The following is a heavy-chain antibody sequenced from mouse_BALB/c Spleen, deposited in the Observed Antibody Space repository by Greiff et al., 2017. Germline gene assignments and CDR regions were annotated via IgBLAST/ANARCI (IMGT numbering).Heavy chain of an antibody. V-gene: IGHV3-2*02. J-gene: IGHJ1*01. CDR1: GYSITSYYA. CDR3: ARDEVRYWYFDV. CDR2: ISYSGST. D-gene: IGHD2-14*01. Sequence: EVKLVESGPGLVKPSQSLSLTCTVTGYSITSYYAWNWIRQFPGNKLEWMGYISYSGSTSYNPSLKSRISITRDTSKNQFFLQLNSVTTEDTATYYCARDEVRYWYFDVWGAGTTVTVSS.